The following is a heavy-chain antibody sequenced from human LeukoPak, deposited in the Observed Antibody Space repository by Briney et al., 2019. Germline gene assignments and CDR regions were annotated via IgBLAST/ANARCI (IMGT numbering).Heavy chain of an antibody. Sequence: GGSLRLSCAASGFTVSSNYMSWVRQAPGKGLEWVSSISSSSSYIYYADSVKGRFTISRDNAKNSLYLQMNSLRAEDTAVYYCARDFLPDYWGQGTLVTVSS. J-gene: IGHJ4*02. CDR3: ARDFLPDY. CDR1: GFTVSSNY. CDR2: ISSSSSYI. V-gene: IGHV3-21*01.